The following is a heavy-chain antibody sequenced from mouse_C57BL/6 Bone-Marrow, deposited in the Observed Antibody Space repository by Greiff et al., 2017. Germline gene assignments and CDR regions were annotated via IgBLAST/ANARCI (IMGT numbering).Heavy chain of an antibody. CDR2: IDPSDSYT. Sequence: QVQLQQSGAELVRPGTSVKLSCKASGYTFTSYWMHWVKQRPGQGLEWIGVIDPSDSYTNYTHKFKGKATLTVDTSSSTAYMQLSSLTSEDSAVYYCAGVGDFDYWGQGTTLTVSS. CDR1: GYTFTSYW. CDR3: AGVGDFDY. J-gene: IGHJ2*01. V-gene: IGHV1-59*01.